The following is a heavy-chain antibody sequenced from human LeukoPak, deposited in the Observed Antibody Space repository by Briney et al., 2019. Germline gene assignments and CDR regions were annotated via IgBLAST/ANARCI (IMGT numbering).Heavy chain of an antibody. CDR3: ARGSITVVPAFDI. CDR1: GGSLSTYY. Sequence: PETLSLTCTVSGGSLSTYYWSWIRQTPGQGLEWIGCIFCTGSGNYNPSLRSRGTISVDTSRNQFSLKLTSVTAADTAVYYCARGSITVVPAFDIWGQGTMVTVSS. V-gene: IGHV4-59*12. CDR2: IFCTGSG. J-gene: IGHJ3*02. D-gene: IGHD4-23*01.